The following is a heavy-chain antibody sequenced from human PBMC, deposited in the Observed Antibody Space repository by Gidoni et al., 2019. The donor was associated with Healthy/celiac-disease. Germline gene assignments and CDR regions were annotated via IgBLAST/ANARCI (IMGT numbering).Heavy chain of an antibody. CDR3: TPGYSSGWYIGY. Sequence: EVQLVESGGGLVQPGGSLKLSCPASGFTFSGSAMHWVRQASGKGLEWVGRIRSKANSYATAYAASVKGRFTISRDDSKNTAYLQMNSLKTEDTAVYYCTPGYSSGWYIGYWGQGTLVTVSS. V-gene: IGHV3-73*02. CDR1: GFTFSGSA. CDR2: IRSKANSYAT. J-gene: IGHJ4*02. D-gene: IGHD6-19*01.